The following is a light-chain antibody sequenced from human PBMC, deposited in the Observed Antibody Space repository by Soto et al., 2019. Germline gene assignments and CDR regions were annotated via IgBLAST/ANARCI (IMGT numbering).Light chain of an antibody. J-gene: IGLJ1*01. CDR3: SSYTSISTQV. V-gene: IGLV2-14*01. Sequence: QSVLTQPASVSGSPGQSITISCTGTSSDVGVYNYVSWYQQHPGKAPKLMIYEASNRPSGVSNRFSGSKSGNTASLTISGLQAEDEADYYCSSYTSISTQVFGTGTKVTVL. CDR2: EAS. CDR1: SSDVGVYNY.